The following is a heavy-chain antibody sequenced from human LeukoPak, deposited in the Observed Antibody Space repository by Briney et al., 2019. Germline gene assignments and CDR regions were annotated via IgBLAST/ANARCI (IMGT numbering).Heavy chain of an antibody. D-gene: IGHD3-22*01. CDR2: IIPILSIA. Sequence: SVKVSCKASGGTFSSYAISWVRQAPGQGLGWMGRIIPILSIANYAQKFQGRVTITADKSTSTAYMELSSLRSEDTAVYYCARGYYDSSGYFDYWGQGTLVTVSS. CDR3: ARGYYDSSGYFDY. V-gene: IGHV1-69*04. J-gene: IGHJ4*02. CDR1: GGTFSSYA.